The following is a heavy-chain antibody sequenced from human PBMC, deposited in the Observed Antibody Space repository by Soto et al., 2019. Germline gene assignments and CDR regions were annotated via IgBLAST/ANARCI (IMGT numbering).Heavy chain of an antibody. D-gene: IGHD3-10*01. CDR3: ARAVILGSGSCSK. CDR2: IRDDGADS. V-gene: IGHV3-74*01. J-gene: IGHJ4*02. Sequence: EVQLVESGGGLVQPGGSLRLSCAASGFSFIRHWMHWVRQAPGKGLVWFSRIRDDGADSGYADSVRGRFTISRDNDKSMLYLQMDSLRAEDTAVYYCARAVILGSGSCSKWCQGTLVSV. CDR1: GFSFIRHW.